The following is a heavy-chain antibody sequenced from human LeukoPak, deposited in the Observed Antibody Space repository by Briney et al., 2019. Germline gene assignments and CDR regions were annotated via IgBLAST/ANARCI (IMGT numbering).Heavy chain of an antibody. V-gene: IGHV4-39*07. CDR1: GGSMSSVDYY. Sequence: SETLSLTCTVSGGSMSSVDYYWAWVRQPPGKGLEWIGSISYSGRTFYKPSLTSRVAISIDASKSQFSLRLSSVTAADTAVYYCVRETSSSAHYWGQGTLVTVSS. CDR3: VRETSSSAHY. CDR2: ISYSGRT. J-gene: IGHJ4*02. D-gene: IGHD6-6*01.